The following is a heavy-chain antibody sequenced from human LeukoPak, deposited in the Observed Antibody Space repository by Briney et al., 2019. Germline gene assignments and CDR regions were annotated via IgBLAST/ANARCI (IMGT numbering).Heavy chain of an antibody. Sequence: GRSLRLSCAASGFTFDDYAMHWVRQAPGKGLEWVSGISWNSGSIGYVDSVAGRFTISRDNAKNSVYLEMNNLRVEDTAVYYCARDSTGWQANAYDVWGQGTMVTVSS. J-gene: IGHJ3*01. D-gene: IGHD2-8*02. V-gene: IGHV3-9*01. CDR3: ARDSTGWQANAYDV. CDR2: ISWNSGSI. CDR1: GFTFDDYA.